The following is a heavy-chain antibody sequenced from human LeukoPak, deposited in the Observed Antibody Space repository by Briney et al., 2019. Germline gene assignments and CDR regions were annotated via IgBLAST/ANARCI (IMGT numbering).Heavy chain of an antibody. Sequence: PGGSLRLSCAASGFTFSSYAMSWVRQAPGKGLEWVSAISGSGGSTYYADSVKGRFTISRDNAKNSLYLQMNSLRAEDTAVYYCARNSGYCSSTSCEYNWFDPWGQGTLVTVSS. V-gene: IGHV3-23*01. CDR1: GFTFSSYA. D-gene: IGHD2-2*01. CDR3: ARNSGYCSSTSCEYNWFDP. J-gene: IGHJ5*02. CDR2: ISGSGGST.